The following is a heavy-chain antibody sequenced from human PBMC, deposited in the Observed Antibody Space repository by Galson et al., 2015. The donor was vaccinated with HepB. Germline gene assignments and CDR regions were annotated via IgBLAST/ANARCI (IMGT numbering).Heavy chain of an antibody. V-gene: IGHV3-23*01. D-gene: IGHD3-3*01. CDR1: GFIFRHHS. J-gene: IGHJ5*02. CDR2: INAPGSTI. CDR3: VKEGSWLGADWFDP. Sequence: SLRLSCAGSGFIFRHHSMAWIRQAPGKGLEWVSCINAPGSTISYSDAVKGRFSISRDNSKDTVFLQMDNLRAEDTAVYYCVKEGSWLGADWFDPWGQGALVTVSP.